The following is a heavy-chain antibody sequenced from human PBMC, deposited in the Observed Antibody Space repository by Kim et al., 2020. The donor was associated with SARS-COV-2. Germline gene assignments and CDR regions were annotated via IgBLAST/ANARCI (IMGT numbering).Heavy chain of an antibody. CDR1: GFTFDDYA. D-gene: IGHD5-18*01. CDR3: AKDYVDTAMGSMDV. V-gene: IGHV3-9*01. CDR2: ISWNSGSI. Sequence: GGSLRLSCAASGFTFDDYAMHWVRQAPGKGLEWVSGISWNSGSIGYADSVKGRFTISRDNAKNSLYLQMNSLRAEDTALYYCAKDYVDTAMGSMDVWGQGTTVTVSS. J-gene: IGHJ6*02.